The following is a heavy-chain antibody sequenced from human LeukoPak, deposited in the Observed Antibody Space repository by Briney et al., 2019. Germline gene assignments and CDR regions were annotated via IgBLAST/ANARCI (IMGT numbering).Heavy chain of an antibody. Sequence: GGSLRLSCAASGFTFSSYSMNWARQAPGKGLEWVSYISSSSTIYYADSVKGRFTISRDNAKNSLYLQMNSLRDEDTAVYYCATGIHRVPTGVDYWGQGTLVTVSS. V-gene: IGHV3-48*02. CDR2: ISSSSTI. D-gene: IGHD7-27*01. CDR3: ATGIHRVPTGVDY. CDR1: GFTFSSYS. J-gene: IGHJ4*02.